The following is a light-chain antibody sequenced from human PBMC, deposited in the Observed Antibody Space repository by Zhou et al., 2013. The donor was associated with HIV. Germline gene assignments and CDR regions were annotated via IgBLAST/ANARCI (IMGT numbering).Light chain of an antibody. J-gene: IGKJ4*01. Sequence: IQLTQSPPSLSASVGDRVTITCQASQDISNYLNWYQQKPGRPPKLLIYDASNLDTGVPPRFSGSGSGTDFTLTIDSVQPDDFATYFCQQTYTTQITFGGGTKVEF. CDR1: QDISNY. CDR2: DAS. V-gene: IGKV1-33*01. CDR3: QQTYTTQIT.